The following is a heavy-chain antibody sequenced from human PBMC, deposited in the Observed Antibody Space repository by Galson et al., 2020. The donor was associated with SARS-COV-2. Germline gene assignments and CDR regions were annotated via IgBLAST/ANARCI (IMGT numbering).Heavy chain of an antibody. CDR1: GNILTGYW. J-gene: IGHJ4*02. D-gene: IGHD2-8*01. CDR2: INPKGDGT. Sequence: ASVKVSCEASGNILTGYWMHWVRQAPGQGLEWMGWINPKGDGTNYAQKFQGRVVMTRDTSLRTGYMELSGLRSDDTAVYYCARGRAPPGVYDFEYWGQGTRVTVSS. V-gene: IGHV1-2*02. CDR3: ARGRAPPGVYDFEY.